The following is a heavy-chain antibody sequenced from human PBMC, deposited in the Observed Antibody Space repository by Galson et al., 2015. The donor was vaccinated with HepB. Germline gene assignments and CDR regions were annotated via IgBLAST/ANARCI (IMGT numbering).Heavy chain of an antibody. Sequence: SLRLSCAASGFTFDDYAMHWVRQAPGKGLEWVSNISWNSGSIGYADSVKGRFTISRDNAKNSLYLQMNSLRGEDTALYYCAKEAAQWEPHRRYMDVWGKGTTVTVSS. CDR2: ISWNSGSI. D-gene: IGHD1-26*01. J-gene: IGHJ6*03. V-gene: IGHV3-9*01. CDR3: AKEAAQWEPHRRYMDV. CDR1: GFTFDDYA.